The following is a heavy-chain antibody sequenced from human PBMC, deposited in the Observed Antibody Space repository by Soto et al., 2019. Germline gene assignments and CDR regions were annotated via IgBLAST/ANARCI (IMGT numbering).Heavy chain of an antibody. D-gene: IGHD1-26*01. CDR1: GGSIMSSNW. CDR2: VYPEGASI. Sequence: QVQLQESGPGLVKPSETLSVTCSVSGGSIMSSNWWDWLRQSPGRGLEWIGEVYPEGASINLNPSRERRVTLSLDESNHPLSLSLTSVTAADTAVYYCAREVLAGGLDTWGQGDWVTVSS. J-gene: IGHJ1*01. CDR3: AREVLAGGLDT. V-gene: IGHV4-4*02.